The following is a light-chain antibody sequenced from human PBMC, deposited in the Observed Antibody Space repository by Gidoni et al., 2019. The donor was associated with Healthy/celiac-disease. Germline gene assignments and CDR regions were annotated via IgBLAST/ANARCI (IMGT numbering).Light chain of an antibody. CDR2: DAS. Sequence: AIKLTHSPSSRSAAVGDRVTITCRASQGISSALAWYQQKPGKAPKLLIYDASSLESGVPSRFSGSGSGTDFTLTISSLQPEDYATYYCQQFNSYPLTFGGGTKVEIK. J-gene: IGKJ4*01. V-gene: IGKV1-13*02. CDR3: QQFNSYPLT. CDR1: QGISSA.